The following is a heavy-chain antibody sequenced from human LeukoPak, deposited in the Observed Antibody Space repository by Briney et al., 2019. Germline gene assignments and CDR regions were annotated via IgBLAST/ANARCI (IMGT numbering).Heavy chain of an antibody. CDR2: ISGSGGST. CDR3: AKVPYDILTGYYPWGFDY. D-gene: IGHD3-9*01. V-gene: IGHV3-23*01. J-gene: IGHJ4*02. Sequence: PGGSLRLSCAASGFTFSSYAMSWVRQAPGKGLEWVSAISGSGGSTYYADSVKGRFTISRDNSKNTLYLQMNSLRAEDTAVYYCAKVPYDILTGYYPWGFDYWGQGTLVTVFS. CDR1: GFTFSSYA.